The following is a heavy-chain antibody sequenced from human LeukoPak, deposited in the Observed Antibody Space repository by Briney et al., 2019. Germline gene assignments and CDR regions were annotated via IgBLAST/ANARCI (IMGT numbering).Heavy chain of an antibody. CDR3: ATLQDRNDFWSGYYRDY. CDR2: IIPIFGTA. J-gene: IGHJ4*02. Sequence: SVKVSCKASGGTFSSYAISWVRQAPGQGLEWMGGIIPIFGTANYAQKFQGRVTITADESTSTAYMELSSLRSEDTAVYYCATLQDRNDFWSGYYRDYWGQGTLVTVSS. V-gene: IGHV1-69*13. D-gene: IGHD3-3*01. CDR1: GGTFSSYA.